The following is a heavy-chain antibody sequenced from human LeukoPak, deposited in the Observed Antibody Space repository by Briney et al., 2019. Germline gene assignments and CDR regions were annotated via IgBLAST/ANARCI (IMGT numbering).Heavy chain of an antibody. CDR3: ARDQASCSSTSCYLYYYYGMDV. D-gene: IGHD2-2*01. CDR1: GGTFSSYA. Sequence: SVTVSCKASGGTFSSYAISWVRQAPGQGLEWMGGIIPIFGTANYAQKFQGRVTITADESTSTAYMELSSLRSEDTAVYYCARDQASCSSTSCYLYYYYGMDVWGQGTTVTVSS. CDR2: IIPIFGTA. J-gene: IGHJ6*02. V-gene: IGHV1-69*13.